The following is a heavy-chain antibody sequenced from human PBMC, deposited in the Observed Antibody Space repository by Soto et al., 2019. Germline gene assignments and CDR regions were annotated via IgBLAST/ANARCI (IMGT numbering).Heavy chain of an antibody. Sequence: QVQLVQSGAEAKKPGASVKVSCKPSGYPFTSYHVNWVRQAPGQGLEWMGWMNPDSGSTDYALKFQGRLTMTRNTSMSTAYLELRSLTSEGTAIYYCARGRFISKGYDSGWYIAHWVQGPQVIVSS. CDR3: ARGRFISKGYDSGWYIAH. V-gene: IGHV1-8*01. CDR1: GYPFTSYH. CDR2: MNPDSGST. D-gene: IGHD6-19*01. J-gene: IGHJ5*02.